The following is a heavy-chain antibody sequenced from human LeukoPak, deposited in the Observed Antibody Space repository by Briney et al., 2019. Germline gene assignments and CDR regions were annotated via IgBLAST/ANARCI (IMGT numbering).Heavy chain of an antibody. D-gene: IGHD3-9*01. CDR3: GRAETLTGPWDY. V-gene: IGHV3-30*02. CDR2: IRYDGSIQ. J-gene: IGHJ4*02. CDR1: GFSFSNYG. Sequence: PGGSLRLSCAASGFSFSNYGMHWVRQAPGKGLEWVAFIRYDGSIQYYVDSVKGRFTISRDNSKNTLYLQLNSLRPEDTAVYYRGRAETLTGPWDYWGQGTLVIVSS.